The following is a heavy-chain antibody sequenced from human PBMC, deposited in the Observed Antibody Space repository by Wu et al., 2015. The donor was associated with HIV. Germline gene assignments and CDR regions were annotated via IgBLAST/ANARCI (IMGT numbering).Heavy chain of an antibody. CDR1: GYTFTGYY. D-gene: IGHD3-3*01. CDR2: INPNGGGT. Sequence: QVQLVQSGAEVKKPGASVKVSCEASGYTFTGYYIHWVRQAPGQGLEWMGSINPNGGGTNYAHKFQGRVTLSRDTYVTTAYMELSRLRSDDTAVYYCARDLGVRLNCLHIWGPGTLVTVSS. V-gene: IGHV1-2*02. CDR3: ARDLGVRLNCLHI. J-gene: IGHJ3*02.